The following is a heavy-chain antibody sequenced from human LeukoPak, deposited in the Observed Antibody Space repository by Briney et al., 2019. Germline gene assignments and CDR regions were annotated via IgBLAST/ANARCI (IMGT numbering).Heavy chain of an antibody. J-gene: IGHJ4*02. D-gene: IGHD6-19*01. CDR1: GFTFSTSV. CDR3: ARGRSGWYHNFDY. Sequence: PGGSLRLSCEVSGFTFSTSVMLWVRQAPGQGLEDVSGISDNGLDTHYGNSVEGRFTISRDNFKNSLYLQMDSLRDEDMAVYYCARGRSGWYHNFDYWGQGTLVTVSS. V-gene: IGHV3-64*01. CDR2: ISDNGLDT.